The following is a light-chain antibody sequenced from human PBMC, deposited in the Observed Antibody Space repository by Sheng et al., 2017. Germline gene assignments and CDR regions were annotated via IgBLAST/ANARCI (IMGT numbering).Light chain of an antibody. V-gene: IGKV3-20*01. Sequence: ETVLTQSPATLSLSPGERATLSCRASQSVSSSYLAWYQQKNGQAPRLLIYGASSRATGIPDRFSGSGSGTDFTLTISRLEPEDFAVYYCQQYGSSPRTFGQGTKVEIK. CDR2: GAS. CDR3: QQYGSSPRT. J-gene: IGKJ1*01. CDR1: QSVSSSY.